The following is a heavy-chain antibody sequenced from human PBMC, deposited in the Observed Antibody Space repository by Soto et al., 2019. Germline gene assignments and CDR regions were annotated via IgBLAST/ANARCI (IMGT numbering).Heavy chain of an antibody. V-gene: IGHV3-7*03. D-gene: IGHD3-9*01. J-gene: IGHJ5*01. Sequence: PGGSLILSCAASGFTFSSYLMTWVRQAPGKGLEWVANIKEDGSEKYYVDSVKGRFTISRDNAKNSLFLQMNSLRAEDTAVYYCARALVIDSWGQGTVVTVSS. CDR1: GFTFSSYL. CDR3: ARALVIDS. CDR2: IKEDGSEK.